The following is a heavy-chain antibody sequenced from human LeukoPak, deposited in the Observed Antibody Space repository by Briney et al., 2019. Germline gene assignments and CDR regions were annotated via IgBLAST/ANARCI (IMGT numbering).Heavy chain of an antibody. CDR3: ARGTRRDGYNSRAFDI. CDR2: INPNSGST. Sequence: ASVKVSCKASGYTFTGYYMHWVRQAPGQGLEWMGWINPNSGSTNYAQKFQGRVTMTRDPSISPAYMELSGLRSDDTAVYYCARGTRRDGYNSRAFDIRGQGTMVTVSS. D-gene: IGHD5-24*01. J-gene: IGHJ3*02. V-gene: IGHV1-2*02. CDR1: GYTFTGYY.